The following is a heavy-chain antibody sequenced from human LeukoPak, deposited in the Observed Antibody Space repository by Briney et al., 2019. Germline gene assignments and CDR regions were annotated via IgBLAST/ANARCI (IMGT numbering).Heavy chain of an antibody. Sequence: SETLSLTCTVSGGSISSTNYYWGWIRQPPGKGLEWIGYIYYSGSTYYNPPLKSRVTISVDTSKNQFSLKLSSVTAADTAVYYCARADYYDSSGSWNYFDYWGQGTLVTVSS. J-gene: IGHJ4*02. D-gene: IGHD3-22*01. CDR2: IYYSGST. CDR1: GGSISSTNYY. CDR3: ARADYYDSSGSWNYFDY. V-gene: IGHV4-39*07.